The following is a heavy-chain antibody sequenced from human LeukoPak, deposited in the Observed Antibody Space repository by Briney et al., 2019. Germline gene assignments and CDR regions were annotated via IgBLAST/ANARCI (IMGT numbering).Heavy chain of an antibody. D-gene: IGHD6-13*01. CDR2: IYPGDSDT. Sequence: SGESLKISCKGSGYSFTAYWIVWVRQMPGKGLEWMGVIYPGDSDTRYNPSFQGQVTISADKSISTAYLQWSSLKASDTAMYYCARRLGAAAGRRAFDIWGQGTMVTVSS. V-gene: IGHV5-51*01. J-gene: IGHJ3*02. CDR1: GYSFTAYW. CDR3: ARRLGAAAGRRAFDI.